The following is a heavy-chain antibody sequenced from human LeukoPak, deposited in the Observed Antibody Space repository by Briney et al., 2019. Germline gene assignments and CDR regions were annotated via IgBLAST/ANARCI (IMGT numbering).Heavy chain of an antibody. D-gene: IGHD3-22*01. V-gene: IGHV4-34*01. CDR1: GGSFSGYY. CDR3: ARDSSGYYGGFDY. J-gene: IGHJ4*02. CDR2: INHSGST. Sequence: PSETPSLTCAVYGGSFSGYYWSWIRQPPGKGLEWIGEINHSGSTNYNPSLKSRVTISVDTSKNQFSLKLSSVTAADTAVYYCARDSSGYYGGFDYWGQGTLVTVSS.